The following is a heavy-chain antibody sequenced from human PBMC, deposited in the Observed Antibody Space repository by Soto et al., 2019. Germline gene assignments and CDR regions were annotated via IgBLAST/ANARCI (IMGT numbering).Heavy chain of an antibody. CDR3: ARRYGSAFDI. Sequence: PSETLSLTCTVSGCSISSGGYYWNWIRQHPGKGLEWIGYIYYSGSTYYNPSLKSRVTISVDTSKNQFSLKLSSVTAADTAVYYCARRYGSAFDIWGQGTMVT. J-gene: IGHJ3*02. V-gene: IGHV4-31*03. CDR2: IYYSGST. CDR1: GCSISSGGYY. D-gene: IGHD3-10*01.